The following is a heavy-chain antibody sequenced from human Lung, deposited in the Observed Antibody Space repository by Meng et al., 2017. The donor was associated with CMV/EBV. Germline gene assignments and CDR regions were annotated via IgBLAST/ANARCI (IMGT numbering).Heavy chain of an antibody. D-gene: IGHD3-22*01. Sequence: GGSLRLSCAASGFTFDDYDMSWVRQAPGKGLEWVSGINWNGGSTGYADSVKGRFTISRDNAKNSLYLQMNSLRAEDTALYHCARGYYESRRGIDYWGQGTLVXVSS. V-gene: IGHV3-20*01. CDR2: INWNGGST. CDR3: ARGYYESRRGIDY. CDR1: GFTFDDYD. J-gene: IGHJ4*02.